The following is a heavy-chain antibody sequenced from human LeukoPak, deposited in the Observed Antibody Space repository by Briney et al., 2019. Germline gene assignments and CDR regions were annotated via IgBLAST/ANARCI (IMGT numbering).Heavy chain of an antibody. CDR1: GFSFTSYG. D-gene: IGHD4-23*01. CDR2: IWYDGTNK. V-gene: IGHV3-33*01. Sequence: GRSLTLSCAASGFSFTSYGMHWLRQAPGKGLEWVAVIWYDGTNKYYADSVKGRFTISRETSNNMLYLQMNSLRAEDTAVYYCARVSESGNSDYWGQGTLVTVSS. CDR3: ARVSESGNSDY. J-gene: IGHJ4*02.